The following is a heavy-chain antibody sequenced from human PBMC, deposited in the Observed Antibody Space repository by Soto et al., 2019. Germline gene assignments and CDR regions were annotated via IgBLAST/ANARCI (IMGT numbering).Heavy chain of an antibody. D-gene: IGHD6-19*01. CDR3: AKAPSGWYRNYFDY. J-gene: IGHJ4*02. V-gene: IGHV3-23*01. CDR2: ISGSGGST. CDR1: GFTFSSYA. Sequence: GGSLRLSCAASGFTFSSYAMSWVRQASGKGLEWVSAISGSGGSTYYADSVKGRFTISRDNSKNTLYLQMNSLRAEDTAVYYCAKAPSGWYRNYFDYRGQGTLVTVSS.